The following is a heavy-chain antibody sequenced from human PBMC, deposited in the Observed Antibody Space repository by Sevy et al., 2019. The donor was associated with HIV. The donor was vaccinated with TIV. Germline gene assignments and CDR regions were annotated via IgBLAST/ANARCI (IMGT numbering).Heavy chain of an antibody. CDR2: FFYSGST. V-gene: IGHV4-59*01. CDR3: ARGIAAPRGMDV. CDR1: GDSISGYY. J-gene: IGHJ6*02. Sequence: SETLSLTCTVSGDSISGYYWSWIRQPPGKGLEWIGYFFYSGSTNYNPSLKSRVTISVDTTRNQVSLKVRSVTAAGTAVYYCARGIAAPRGMDVWGQGTTVTVSS. D-gene: IGHD6-13*01.